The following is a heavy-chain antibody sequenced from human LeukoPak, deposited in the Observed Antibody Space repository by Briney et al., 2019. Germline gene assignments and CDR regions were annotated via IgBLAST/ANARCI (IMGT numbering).Heavy chain of an antibody. Sequence: PGGSLRHSCAASGFTFSNYWMSCVRRAPGKGLEWVANIKQDGSETYYVDSVRGRFTISRDNAKKSLYLQMNSLRAEDTAVYYCARDFWGAYRVDYFNCWGQGTLVTVSS. CDR3: ARDFWGAYRVDYFNC. CDR1: GFTFSNYW. D-gene: IGHD3-3*01. J-gene: IGHJ4*02. CDR2: IKQDGSET. V-gene: IGHV3-7*01.